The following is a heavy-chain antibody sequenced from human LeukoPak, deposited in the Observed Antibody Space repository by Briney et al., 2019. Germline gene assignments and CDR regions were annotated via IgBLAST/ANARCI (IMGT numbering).Heavy chain of an antibody. Sequence: SETLSLTCTVSGGSISSGGYYWSWIRQHPGKGLEWIGYIYYSGSTYYNPSLKSRVTISVDTSKNQFSLKLSSVTAADTAVYYCTRGNYYYYGMDVWGQGTTVTVSS. CDR1: GGSISSGGYY. V-gene: IGHV4-31*03. J-gene: IGHJ6*02. CDR3: TRGNYYYYGMDV. CDR2: IYYSGST.